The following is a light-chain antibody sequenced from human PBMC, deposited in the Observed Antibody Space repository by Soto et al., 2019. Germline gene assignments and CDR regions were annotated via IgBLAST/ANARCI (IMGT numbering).Light chain of an antibody. CDR2: GAS. CDR3: QQYGSSPWT. V-gene: IGKV3-20*01. Sequence: EIVLTQSPGTLSFSPGERATLSCRASQRVSSTYLAWYQQKPGQAPRLLVYGASSRATGIPDRFSGSGSVTDFTLIISRLESEDPAVYYGQQYGSSPWTFGQGTKVEI. J-gene: IGKJ1*01. CDR1: QRVSSTY.